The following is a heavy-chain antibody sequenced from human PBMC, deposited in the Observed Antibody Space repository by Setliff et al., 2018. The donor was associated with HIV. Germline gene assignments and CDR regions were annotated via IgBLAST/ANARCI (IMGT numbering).Heavy chain of an antibody. D-gene: IGHD3-22*01. Sequence: GSLRLSCAASGFTFSSYAMHWVRQAPGKGLEWVAVISYDGSNKYYADSVKGRFTISRDNSKNTPYLQMDSLRPEDTAVYYCAKDLLGRDSSAYYCAFDIWGQGTMVTVSS. CDR3: AKDLLGRDSSAYYCAFDI. CDR2: ISYDGSNK. CDR1: GFTFSSYA. V-gene: IGHV3-30*01. J-gene: IGHJ3*02.